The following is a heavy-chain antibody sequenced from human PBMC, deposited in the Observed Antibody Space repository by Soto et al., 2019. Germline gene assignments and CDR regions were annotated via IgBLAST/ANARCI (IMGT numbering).Heavy chain of an antibody. D-gene: IGHD6-19*01. CDR2: IYYSGST. CDR1: GGSISSSSYY. Sequence: SETLSLTCTVSGGSISSSSYYWGWIRQPPGKGLEWIGSIYYSGSTYYNPSLKSRVTISVDTSKNQFSLKLSSVTAADTAVYYRARGGSSGWYGMDVWGQGTTVTVSS. CDR3: ARGGSSGWYGMDV. V-gene: IGHV4-39*01. J-gene: IGHJ6*02.